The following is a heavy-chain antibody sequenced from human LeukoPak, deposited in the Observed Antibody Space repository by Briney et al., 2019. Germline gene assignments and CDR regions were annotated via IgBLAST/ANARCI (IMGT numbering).Heavy chain of an antibody. CDR3: ARDKGGDSGSLPY. D-gene: IGHD3-10*01. CDR1: GASISSFY. J-gene: IGHJ4*02. Sequence: SETLSLTCTVSGASISSFYWSWIRQSPGRGLEYIGYIHYSGRTNYNPSLESRVTISVDTSKNQFSLKLSSVTAADTAVYYCARDKGGDSGSLPYWGQGTLVTVSS. V-gene: IGHV4-59*12. CDR2: IHYSGRT.